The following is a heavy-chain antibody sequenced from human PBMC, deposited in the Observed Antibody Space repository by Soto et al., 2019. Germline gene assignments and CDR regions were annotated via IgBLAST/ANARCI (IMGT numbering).Heavy chain of an antibody. D-gene: IGHD3-3*01. V-gene: IGHV3-30*03. J-gene: IGHJ6*02. CDR1: GFTFSSYG. CDR3: ARPSVADFWGGSHGNGMDV. Sequence: GGSLRLSCAASGFTFSSYGMHWVRQAPGKGLEWVAVISYDGSNKYYADSVKGRFTISRDHSKNTLYLQMNRLRAEDTAVYYCARPSVADFWGGSHGNGMDVSGQGTTVTVSS. CDR2: ISYDGSNK.